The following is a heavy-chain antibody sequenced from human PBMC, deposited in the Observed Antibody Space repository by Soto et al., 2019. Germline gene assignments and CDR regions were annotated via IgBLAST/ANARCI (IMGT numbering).Heavy chain of an antibody. CDR3: TRSAISPYGGLIGPFDY. CDR2: IKPANGNT. Sequence: QVQLAQSGAEERKPGASVKVSCEATGYTFTAYAMHWVRQAPGQRLEWMGWIKPANGNTKYSQTFQGRLTITSDTAANTMYMELSSLTSEDTAMYYCTRSAISPYGGLIGPFDYWGQGNLVTVSS. D-gene: IGHD3-16*02. J-gene: IGHJ4*02. CDR1: GYTFTAYA. V-gene: IGHV1-3*05.